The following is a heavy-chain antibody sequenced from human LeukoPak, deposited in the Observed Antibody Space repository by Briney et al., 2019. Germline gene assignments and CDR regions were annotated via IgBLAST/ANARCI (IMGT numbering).Heavy chain of an antibody. V-gene: IGHV3-30*02. Sequence: GGSLRLSCAASGFTFSSYGMHWVRQAPGKGLEWVAFIRYDGSNKYYADSVKGRFTISRDNSKNTLYLQMNSLRAEDTAVYYYAKEQSSIAAPWGQGTLVTVSS. J-gene: IGHJ4*02. CDR2: IRYDGSNK. D-gene: IGHD6-6*01. CDR1: GFTFSSYG. CDR3: AKEQSSIAAP.